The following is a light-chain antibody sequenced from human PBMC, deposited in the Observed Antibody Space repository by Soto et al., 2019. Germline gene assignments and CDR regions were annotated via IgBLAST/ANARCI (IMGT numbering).Light chain of an antibody. CDR2: GAS. V-gene: IGKV3-20*01. CDR1: QSISSNS. Sequence: MLLTQSPGTLYLRPGERATLSCGASQSISSNSLAWYKQQPGQAPRLFIYGASSRATCIPDRLIGSASGTHFPLTSSTMQPEDFAVYYGQLYGISPHFGEGTRLEIK. J-gene: IGKJ5*01. CDR3: QLYGISPH.